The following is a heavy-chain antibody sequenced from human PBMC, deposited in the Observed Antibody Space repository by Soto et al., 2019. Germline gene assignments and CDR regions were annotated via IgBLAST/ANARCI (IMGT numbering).Heavy chain of an antibody. CDR2: IIPILGIA. Sequence: ASVKVSCKASGGTFSSYTISWVRQAPGQGLEWMGRIIPILGIANYAQKFQGRVTITADKSTSTAYMELSSLRSEDTAVYYCARSLRGIAVATYYFDYWGQGTLVTVSS. V-gene: IGHV1-69*02. CDR1: GGTFSSYT. J-gene: IGHJ4*02. CDR3: ARSLRGIAVATYYFDY. D-gene: IGHD6-19*01.